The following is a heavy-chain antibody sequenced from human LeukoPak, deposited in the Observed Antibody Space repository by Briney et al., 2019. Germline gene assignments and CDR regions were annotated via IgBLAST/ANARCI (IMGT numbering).Heavy chain of an antibody. D-gene: IGHD3-10*01. V-gene: IGHV4-34*01. Sequence: PSETLSLTCAVYGGSFSGYYWSWIRQPPGKGLEWIGEINHSGSTNYNPSLKSRVTISVDTSKNQISLKLSSVTAADTAVYYCARGVPPNDYWGQGTLVTVSS. J-gene: IGHJ4*02. CDR3: ARGVPPNDY. CDR1: GGSFSGYY. CDR2: INHSGST.